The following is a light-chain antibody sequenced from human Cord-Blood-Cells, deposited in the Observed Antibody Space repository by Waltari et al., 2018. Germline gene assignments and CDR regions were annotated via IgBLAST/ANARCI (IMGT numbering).Light chain of an antibody. CDR2: GAS. V-gene: IGKV3-20*01. CDR1: QSVSSSY. Sequence: EIVLTQSPGTLSLSPVERATLTCRASQSVSSSYLAWYQQKPGQAPRLPIYGASSRATGIPDRFSGSGSGTDFTLTISRLEPEDFAVYYCQQYGSSPYTFGQGTKLEIK. J-gene: IGKJ2*01. CDR3: QQYGSSPYT.